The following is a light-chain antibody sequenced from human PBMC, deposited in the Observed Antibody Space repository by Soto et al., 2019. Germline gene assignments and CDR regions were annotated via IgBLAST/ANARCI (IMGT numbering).Light chain of an antibody. V-gene: IGKV3-20*01. J-gene: IGKJ2*01. Sequence: IVLTQSPGTLSLSPGERVTLSCRASKSVHTDFVAWYQQKPGQVPRVLIYDASSRATGIPDRFSGSGSGTDFTLSISRLEPEDSAVYYCQQYSSTPPDFGQGTKLEIK. CDR2: DAS. CDR1: KSVHTDF. CDR3: QQYSSTPPD.